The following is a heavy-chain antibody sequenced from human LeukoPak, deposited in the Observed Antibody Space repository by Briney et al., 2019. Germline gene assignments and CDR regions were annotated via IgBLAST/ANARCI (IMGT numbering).Heavy chain of an antibody. V-gene: IGHV4-30-2*01. Sequence: SETLSLTCTISGGSISSGGYSWSWIRQPPGKGLEWIGNIYHSGSTYYNPSLKSRVIISVDRSKNQFSLKLSSVTAADTAVCYCARDLGYGSGYFDYWGREPWSPSSQ. J-gene: IGHJ4*02. CDR2: IYHSGST. CDR3: ARDLGYGSGYFDY. CDR1: GGSISSGGYS. D-gene: IGHD3-10*01.